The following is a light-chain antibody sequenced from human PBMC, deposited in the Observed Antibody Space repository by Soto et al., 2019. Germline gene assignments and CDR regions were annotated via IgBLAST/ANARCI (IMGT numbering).Light chain of an antibody. CDR2: GAS. J-gene: IGKJ4*01. CDR1: QSVSSSY. CDR3: QQYNNWPLT. Sequence: IVLTQSPATLSFAPCGRTTLSFVASQSVSSSYLAWYQQKPGQAPRLLIYGASTRATGIPARFSGSGSGTEFTLTISSLQSEDFAVYYCQQYNNWPLTFGGGTKVDIK. V-gene: IGKV3D-15*01.